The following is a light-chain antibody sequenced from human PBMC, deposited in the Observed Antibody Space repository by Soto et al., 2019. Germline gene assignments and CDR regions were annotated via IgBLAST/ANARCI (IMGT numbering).Light chain of an antibody. V-gene: IGLV7-43*01. CDR2: STS. Sequence: QTVVTQEPSLTVSPGGTVTLTCASSTGAVTSGYYPNRFQQKPGQAPRALSYSTSNKHSWTPARFSGSLLGGKAALTLSGVQPEDEAEYYCLLYYGGARVFGGGTELTVL. J-gene: IGLJ3*02. CDR1: TGAVTSGYY. CDR3: LLYYGGARV.